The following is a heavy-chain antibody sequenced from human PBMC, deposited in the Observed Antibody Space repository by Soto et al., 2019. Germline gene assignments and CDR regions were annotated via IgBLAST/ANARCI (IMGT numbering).Heavy chain of an antibody. CDR1: GGSCSGYS. CDR3: AKDLECSSTSCYYYYYYGIDV. J-gene: IGHJ6*02. V-gene: IGHV3-21*01. D-gene: IGHD2-2*01. Sequence: GGSLRLCCAAAGGSCSGYSMNWVRQAPGKGLDWVSAISPTSSYIYYADSVKGRVTISRDNAKNSLYLQLISLRAEDTAVYYCAKDLECSSTSCYYYYYYGIDVWGQGTTVTVSS. CDR2: ISPTSSYI.